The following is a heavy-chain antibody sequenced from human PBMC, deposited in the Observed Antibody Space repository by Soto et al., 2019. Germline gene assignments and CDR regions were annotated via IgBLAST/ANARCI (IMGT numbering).Heavy chain of an antibody. Sequence: SETLSLTCAVSGYSISSSNWWGWIRQPPGKGLEWIGYIYYSGSTYYNPSLKSRVTMSVDTSKNQFSLKLSSVTAVDTAVYYCASSLRELYYFDYWGQGTLVTVS. D-gene: IGHD1-7*01. CDR1: GYSISSSNW. CDR2: IYYSGST. V-gene: IGHV4-28*01. CDR3: ASSLRELYYFDY. J-gene: IGHJ4*02.